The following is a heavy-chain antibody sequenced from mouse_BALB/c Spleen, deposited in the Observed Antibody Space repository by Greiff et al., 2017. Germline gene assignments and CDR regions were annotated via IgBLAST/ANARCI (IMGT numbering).Heavy chain of an antibody. D-gene: IGHD1-2*01. CDR3: ARLGSLLRN. J-gene: IGHJ3*01. CDR1: GYSITSDYA. CDR2: ISYSGST. Sequence: VQLKESGPGLVKPSQSLSLTCTVTGYSITSDYAWNWIRQFPGNKLEWMGYISYSGSTSYNPSLKSRISITRDTSKNQFFLQLNSVTTEDTATYYCARLGSLLRNWGQGTLVTVSA. V-gene: IGHV3-2*02.